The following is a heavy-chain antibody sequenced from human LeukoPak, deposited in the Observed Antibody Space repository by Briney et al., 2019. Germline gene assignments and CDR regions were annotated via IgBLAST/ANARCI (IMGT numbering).Heavy chain of an antibody. D-gene: IGHD2-15*01. CDR2: IKEDGSER. J-gene: IGHJ5*02. CDR1: AFIFSGHW. V-gene: IGHV3-7*03. CDR3: ARVREAATQINWFDP. Sequence: GGSLRLSGEGSAFIFSGHWMNWVRQTPGKGLEWVASIKEDGSERQYVDSVKGRSSISRDNTKGSLFLQLNSLRAEDTAVYYCARVREAATQINWFDPWGQGTLVTVSS.